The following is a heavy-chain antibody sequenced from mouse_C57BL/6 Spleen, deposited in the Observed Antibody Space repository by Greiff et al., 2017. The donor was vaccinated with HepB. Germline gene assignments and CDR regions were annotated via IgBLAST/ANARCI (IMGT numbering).Heavy chain of an antibody. J-gene: IGHJ3*01. CDR1: GFTFSSYA. V-gene: IGHV5-9-1*02. D-gene: IGHD1-1*01. CDR3: TRRGDYYGHGFAY. CDR2: ISSGGGYI. Sequence: EVQLQESGAGLVKPGGSLTLSCAASGFTFSSYAMSWVRQTPGKRLEWVAYISSGGGYIYYADTVKGRFTISSDNARNTLYLQMSSLKSEDTAMYYWTRRGDYYGHGFAYWGQGTLVTVAA.